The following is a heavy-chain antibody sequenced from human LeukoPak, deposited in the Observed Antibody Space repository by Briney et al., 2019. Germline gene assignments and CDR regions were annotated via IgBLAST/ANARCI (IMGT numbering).Heavy chain of an antibody. J-gene: IGHJ4*02. D-gene: IGHD5-18*01. Sequence: GASVKVSCKASGYTFTSYGISWVRQAPGQGLEWMGWISAYNGNTNYAQKLQGRVTMTTDTSTSTAYMELRSLRSDDTAVYYCARDRRGYSYGFAIDYFDYWGQGTLVTVPS. V-gene: IGHV1-18*01. CDR2: ISAYNGNT. CDR1: GYTFTSYG. CDR3: ARDRRGYSYGFAIDYFDY.